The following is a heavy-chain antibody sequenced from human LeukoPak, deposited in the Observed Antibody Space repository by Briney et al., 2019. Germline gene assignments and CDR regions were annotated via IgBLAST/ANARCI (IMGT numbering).Heavy chain of an antibody. CDR2: ISSSSSYI. D-gene: IGHD3-22*01. CDR3: ARSPYPYDSSGYYLD. J-gene: IGHJ4*02. CDR1: GFTFSRYS. Sequence: AGGSLRLSCAASGFTFSRYSMNWVPQAPGKGLEWVSSISSSSSYIYYAESVEGGFTISRDNAKNTPYLQMNSLRAEDTAVDYCARSPYPYDSSGYYLDWGQGTLVTVSS. V-gene: IGHV3-21*01.